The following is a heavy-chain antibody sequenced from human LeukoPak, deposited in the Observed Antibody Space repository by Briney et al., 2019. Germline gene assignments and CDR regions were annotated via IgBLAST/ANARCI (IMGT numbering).Heavy chain of an antibody. CDR2: IYTSGST. Sequence: PSQTLSLTCTVSGGSISSGTYYWSWIRQPAGKGLEWIVHIYTSGSTNYNPSLKSRVTISGDTSKNQFSLKLSSVTAADTAVYYCARILERYYGSGSYYGVFDYWGQGTLVTVSS. CDR3: ARILERYYGSGSYYGVFDY. CDR1: GGSISSGTYY. D-gene: IGHD3-10*01. V-gene: IGHV4-61*09. J-gene: IGHJ4*02.